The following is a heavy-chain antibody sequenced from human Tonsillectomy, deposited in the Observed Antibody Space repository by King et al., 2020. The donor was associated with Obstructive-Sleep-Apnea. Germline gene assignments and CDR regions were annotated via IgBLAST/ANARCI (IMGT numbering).Heavy chain of an antibody. Sequence: QLQESGPGLVKPSETLSLTCTISGGSITSYYWSWIRQSPGKGLEWIAFVYYLGTTNYNPSLKSRVTISLDTSKNLLPLKLSSVTAADSAIYYCAGDYGDYVGAFDFWGQGTMVTVSS. V-gene: IGHV4-59*01. CDR2: VYYLGTT. CDR3: AGDYGDYVGAFDF. D-gene: IGHD4-17*01. CDR1: GGSITSYY. J-gene: IGHJ3*01.